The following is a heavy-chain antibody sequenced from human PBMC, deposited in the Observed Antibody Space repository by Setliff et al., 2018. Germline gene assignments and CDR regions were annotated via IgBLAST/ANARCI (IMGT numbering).Heavy chain of an antibody. CDR1: GGSISSSSYY. D-gene: IGHD6-13*01. CDR3: ARAAGYSSSWYHYYYGMDV. V-gene: IGHV4-39*01. Sequence: SETLSLTCTVSGGSISSSSYYWGWIRQPPGKGLEWIGSIYYSGSTYYNPSPKSRVTISVETSKNQFSLKLSSVTAADTAVYYCARAAGYSSSWYHYYYGMDVWGQGTTVTVSS. CDR2: IYYSGST. J-gene: IGHJ6*02.